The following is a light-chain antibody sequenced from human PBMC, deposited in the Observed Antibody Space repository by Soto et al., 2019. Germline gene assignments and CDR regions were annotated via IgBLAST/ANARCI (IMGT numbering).Light chain of an antibody. J-gene: IGKJ5*01. CDR1: QGISSY. CDR2: AAS. Sequence: DIQMTQSPSTLSASLGDRVTITCRASQGISSYLAWYQQNPGKAPKLLIYAASTLQSGVPSRFSGSGSGTDFTLTISSLQPEDFATYYCQQLNTYPITFGQGTRLEIK. V-gene: IGKV1-9*01. CDR3: QQLNTYPIT.